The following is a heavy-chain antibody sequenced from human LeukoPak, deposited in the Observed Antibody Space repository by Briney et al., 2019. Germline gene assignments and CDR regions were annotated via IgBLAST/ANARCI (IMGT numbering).Heavy chain of an antibody. V-gene: IGHV3-48*01. CDR1: GFTFSSYS. CDR2: ISSSSSTI. CDR3: AKRGITMVRGVIGPYYFGY. D-gene: IGHD3-10*01. J-gene: IGHJ4*02. Sequence: GGSLRLSCAASGFTFSSYSMNWVRQAPGKGLEWVSYISSSSSTIYYADSVKGRFTISRDNSKNTLYLQMNSLRAEDTAVYYCAKRGITMVRGVIGPYYFGYWGQGTLVTVSS.